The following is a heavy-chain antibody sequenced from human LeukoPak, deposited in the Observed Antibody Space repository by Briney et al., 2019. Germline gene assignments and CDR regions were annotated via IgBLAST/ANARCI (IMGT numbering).Heavy chain of an antibody. CDR3: ARAFVVDQVGATSGIDY. Sequence: ASVKVSCKASGGTFSSYAISWVRQAPGQGLEWMGRIITILGIANYAQKFQGRVTITADKSTSTACMELSSLRSEDTAVYYCARAFVVDQVGATSGIDYWGQGTLVTVSS. CDR2: IITILGIA. CDR1: GGTFSSYA. V-gene: IGHV1-69*04. J-gene: IGHJ4*02. D-gene: IGHD1-26*01.